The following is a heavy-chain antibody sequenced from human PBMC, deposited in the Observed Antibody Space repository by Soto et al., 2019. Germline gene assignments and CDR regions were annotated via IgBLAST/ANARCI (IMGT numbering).Heavy chain of an antibody. D-gene: IGHD3-10*01. Sequence: QVQLVQSGAEVKKPGSSVKVSCKASGGTFSSYTISWVRQAPGQGLEWMGRIIPILGLANYAQKCQGRIQSTADQATSAAYMELSSLRSEDTAVYYCAVGESMYVWCQGTTLTVSS. J-gene: IGHJ6*02. V-gene: IGHV1-69*02. CDR3: AVGESMYV. CDR1: GGTFSSYT. CDR2: IIPILGLA.